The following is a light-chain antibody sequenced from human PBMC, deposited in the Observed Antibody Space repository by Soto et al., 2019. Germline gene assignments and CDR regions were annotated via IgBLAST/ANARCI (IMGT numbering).Light chain of an antibody. Sequence: QPALTQPASGSGSPGQSSCISCTETSSDVGGYNYVSWYQQHPGKAPKLMIYDVSNRPSGVSNRFSGSKSGNTASLTISGLQAEDEADYYCSSYTSSSTLFGTGTKVTVL. CDR2: DVS. V-gene: IGLV2-14*01. CDR1: SSDVGGYNY. J-gene: IGLJ1*01. CDR3: SSYTSSSTL.